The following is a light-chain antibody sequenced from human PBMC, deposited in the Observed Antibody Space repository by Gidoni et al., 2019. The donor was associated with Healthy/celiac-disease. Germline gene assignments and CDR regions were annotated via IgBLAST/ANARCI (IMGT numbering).Light chain of an antibody. CDR1: QSISSS. Sequence: DIQMTQSPSSLSASVGDRVTLACRASQSISSSLNWYQQKPGKAPKLLIYAASSLQSGVPSRFSGSGSGTDFTLTISSLHPEDFATYYCQQSYSTPRTFGQGTKVEIK. CDR2: AAS. V-gene: IGKV1-39*01. CDR3: QQSYSTPRT. J-gene: IGKJ1*01.